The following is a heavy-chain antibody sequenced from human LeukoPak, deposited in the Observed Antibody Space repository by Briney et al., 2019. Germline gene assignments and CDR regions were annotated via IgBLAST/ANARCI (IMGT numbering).Heavy chain of an antibody. Sequence: SETLSLTCTVSGGSISSSSYYWGWIRQPPGKGLEWIGSIYYSGSTYYNPSFKSRLTISVDTSKNQFSLKLSSVTAADTAVYYCASLRTGDFDYWGQGALVTVSS. CDR3: ASLRTGDFDY. CDR2: IYYSGST. D-gene: IGHD3-10*01. J-gene: IGHJ4*02. CDR1: GGSISSSSYY. V-gene: IGHV4-39*01.